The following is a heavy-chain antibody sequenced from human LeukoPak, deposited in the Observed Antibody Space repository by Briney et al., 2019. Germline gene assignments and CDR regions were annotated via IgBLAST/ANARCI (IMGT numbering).Heavy chain of an antibody. CDR3: ARDVGYSGYEFFDY. CDR1: GYTFSSYA. Sequence: ASVKVSCKASGYTFSSYAVSWGRQAPGQGVEWVGWISAYNGNTNYAQKFQGRVTMTTDTSTSTVYVELRNLRSDDTAVYYCARDVGYSGYEFFDYWGQGTLVTVSS. D-gene: IGHD5-12*01. CDR2: ISAYNGNT. J-gene: IGHJ4*02. V-gene: IGHV1-18*04.